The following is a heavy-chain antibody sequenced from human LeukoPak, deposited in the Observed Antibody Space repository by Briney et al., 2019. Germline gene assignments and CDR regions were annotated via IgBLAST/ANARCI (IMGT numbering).Heavy chain of an antibody. CDR2: IKQDGSEK. D-gene: IGHD3-3*01. CDR1: GFTFSSYW. V-gene: IGHV3-7*01. Sequence: PGGSLRLSCAASGFTFSSYWMSWVRQAPGKRLEWVANIKQDGSEKYYVDSVKGRFTISRDNAKNSLYLQMNSLRAEDTAVYYCARDLGYYDFWSGYYLTTTSDYWGQGTLVTVSS. CDR3: ARDLGYYDFWSGYYLTTTSDY. J-gene: IGHJ4*02.